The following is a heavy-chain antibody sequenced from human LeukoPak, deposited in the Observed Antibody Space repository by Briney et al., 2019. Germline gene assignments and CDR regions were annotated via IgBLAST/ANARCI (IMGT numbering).Heavy chain of an antibody. CDR2: IGTAGAT. CDR3: TRATAGFDY. CDR1: GFTFSSYD. J-gene: IGHJ4*02. V-gene: IGHV3-13*01. Sequence: GGSLRLSCAASGFTFSSYDMHWVRQTTGKGLEWVSGIGTAGATFYPGSVKGRFTISRENAKSSLYLQMNNLRVGDTAVYYCTRATAGFDYWGQGTLVTVSS.